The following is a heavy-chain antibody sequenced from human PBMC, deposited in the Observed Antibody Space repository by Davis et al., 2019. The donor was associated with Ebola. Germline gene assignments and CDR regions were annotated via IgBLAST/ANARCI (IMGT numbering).Heavy chain of an antibody. V-gene: IGHV3-49*04. CDR3: VTGVDS. Sequence: GESLKISCPASGFTFGDYAMSWVRQAPGKGLEWVGFIRSKAYGGTTEYAASVKGRFTISRDDSKNTLYLQMNSLKTEDTAVYYCVTGVDSWGQGTLVTVSS. CDR1: GFTFGDYA. CDR2: IRSKAYGGTT. J-gene: IGHJ4*02.